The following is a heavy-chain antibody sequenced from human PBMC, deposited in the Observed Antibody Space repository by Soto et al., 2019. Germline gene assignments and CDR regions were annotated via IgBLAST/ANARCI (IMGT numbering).Heavy chain of an antibody. J-gene: IGHJ3*02. V-gene: IGHV1-8*01. CDR1: GYTFTSYD. CDR3: AGLTMIVVAMGAFDI. Sequence: GASVKVSCKASGYTFTSYDINCVRQATGQGFEWMGWMNPKSVGTRYIQKFQGRVTMTRDTSISTAYMELSSLTSEHTAVYYCAGLTMIVVAMGAFDIWGPGTTVTVSS. CDR2: MNPKSVGT. D-gene: IGHD3-22*01.